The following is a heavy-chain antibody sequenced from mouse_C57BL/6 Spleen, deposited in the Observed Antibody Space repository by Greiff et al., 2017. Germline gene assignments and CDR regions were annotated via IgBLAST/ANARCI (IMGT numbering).Heavy chain of an antibody. CDR2: INPNNGGT. Sequence: VQLKESGPELVKPGASVKMSCKASGYTFTDYNMHWVKQSHGKSLEWIGYINPNNGGTSYNQKFKGKATLTVNKSSSTAYMELRSLTSADSAVYYCARGGYYFDYWGQGTTLTVSS. CDR3: ARGGYYFDY. CDR1: GYTFTDYN. J-gene: IGHJ2*01. V-gene: IGHV1-22*01.